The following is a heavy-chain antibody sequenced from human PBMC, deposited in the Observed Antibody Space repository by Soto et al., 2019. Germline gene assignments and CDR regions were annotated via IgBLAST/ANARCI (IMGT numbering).Heavy chain of an antibody. J-gene: IGHJ4*02. V-gene: IGHV3-7*01. CDR3: AGGRSGWYDY. D-gene: IGHD6-19*01. CDR1: GFTFSSYS. Sequence: GGSLRLSCAASGFTFSSYSMTWVRQAPGKGLEWVANIKQDGSERYYVDSVKGRFSISRDNTKNSLYLEMNSLGADDTAVYYCAGGRSGWYDYWGQGTLVTVSS. CDR2: IKQDGSER.